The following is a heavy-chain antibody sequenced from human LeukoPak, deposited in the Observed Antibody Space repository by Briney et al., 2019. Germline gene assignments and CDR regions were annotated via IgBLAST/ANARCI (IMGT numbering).Heavy chain of an antibody. Sequence: GGTLRLSCAASGFTFYDYGMSWVRHAPGKGLEWVSGINWNGGITCYADSVKGRFTISRDNAKTSLYLQMNSLRAEDTALYYCARDFVGYCSGGSCYHLAFDIWGQGTMVTVSS. CDR1: GFTFYDYG. CDR3: ARDFVGYCSGGSCYHLAFDI. V-gene: IGHV3-20*04. CDR2: INWNGGIT. D-gene: IGHD2-15*01. J-gene: IGHJ3*02.